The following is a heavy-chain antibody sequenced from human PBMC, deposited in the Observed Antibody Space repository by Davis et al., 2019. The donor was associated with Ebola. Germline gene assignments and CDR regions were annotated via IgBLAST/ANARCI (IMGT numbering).Heavy chain of an antibody. CDR3: AREGVELCTPHWLDP. D-gene: IGHD3-16*01. CDR2: IYTSETTSGTT. CDR1: GDSIRNFY. Sequence: PSEPLSLTCSVSGDSIRNFYWSWIRQPVGKGLEWIGRIYTSETTSGTTHYNPSLNGRPILSGDTSKNQTSLRLTSVTAADTAVYYCAREGVELCTPHWLDPWGQGTLVTVSS. J-gene: IGHJ5*02. V-gene: IGHV4-4*07.